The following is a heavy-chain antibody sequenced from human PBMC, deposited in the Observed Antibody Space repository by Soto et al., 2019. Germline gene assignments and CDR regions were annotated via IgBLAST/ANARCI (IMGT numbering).Heavy chain of an antibody. V-gene: IGHV6-1*01. D-gene: IGHD6-19*01. Sequence: PSQTLSLTCAISGDSVSSNSAAWNWIRQSPSRGLEWLGRTYYRSKWYNDYAVSVKSRITINPDTSKNQFSLQLNSVTPEDTAVYYCARGIAVAGKGHYYYYYGMDVWGQGTTVTVSS. CDR2: TYYRSKWYN. CDR1: GDSVSSNSAA. CDR3: ARGIAVAGKGHYYYYYGMDV. J-gene: IGHJ6*02.